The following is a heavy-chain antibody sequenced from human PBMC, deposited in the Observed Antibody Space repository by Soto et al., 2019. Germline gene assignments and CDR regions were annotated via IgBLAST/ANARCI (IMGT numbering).Heavy chain of an antibody. CDR1: GYTLAELS. Sequence: ASVKVSCKVSGYTLAELSMHWVRQAPGKGLEWMGGFDPEDGETIYAQKFQGRVTMTEDTSTDTAYMELSSLRSEDTAVYYCATAGYDFWSGYRYYYYGMDVWGQGTTVTVSS. V-gene: IGHV1-24*01. J-gene: IGHJ6*02. CDR3: ATAGYDFWSGYRYYYYGMDV. CDR2: FDPEDGET. D-gene: IGHD3-3*01.